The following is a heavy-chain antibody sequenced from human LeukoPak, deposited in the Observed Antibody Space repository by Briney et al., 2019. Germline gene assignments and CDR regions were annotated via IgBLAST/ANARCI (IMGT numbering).Heavy chain of an antibody. J-gene: IGHJ4*02. CDR1: GGSIFNSQNY. D-gene: IGHD3-9*01. CDR2: IYYSGTT. CDR3: ARGEYDDILNGYYRIDY. V-gene: IGHV4-39*07. Sequence: SETLSLTCTVSGGSIFNSQNYWAWIRQSPGKGLEWIGSIYYSGTTYYNPSLKSRVTISVDTSENHFSLQLSSVTAADTAAYYCARGEYDDILNGYYRIDYWGQGTVVTVSS.